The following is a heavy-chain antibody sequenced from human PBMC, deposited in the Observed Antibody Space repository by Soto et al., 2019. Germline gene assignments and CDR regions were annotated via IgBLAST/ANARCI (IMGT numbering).Heavy chain of an antibody. J-gene: IGHJ6*02. Sequence: GESLKISCKGSGYSFTSYWIGWVRQMPGKGLEWMGIIYPGDSDTRYSPSFQGQVTISADKSISTAYLQWNSLKASDTATYYCARPRSSSRNYYGMDVWGQGTTVTVSS. D-gene: IGHD6-13*01. CDR1: GYSFTSYW. CDR2: IYPGDSDT. CDR3: ARPRSSSRNYYGMDV. V-gene: IGHV5-51*01.